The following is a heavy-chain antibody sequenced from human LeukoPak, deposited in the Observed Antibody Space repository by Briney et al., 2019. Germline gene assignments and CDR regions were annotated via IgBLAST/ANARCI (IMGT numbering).Heavy chain of an antibody. CDR2: IYYSGST. CDR1: GGSICSYY. CDR3: ARDRGGGYVSYYYGMDV. J-gene: IGHJ6*02. V-gene: IGHV4-59*01. D-gene: IGHD5-12*01. Sequence: PSETLSLTCTVSGGSICSYYWSWIRQPPGKGLEWIGYIYYSGSTNYNPSLKSRVTISVDTSKNQFSLKLSSATAADTAVYYCARDRGGGYVSYYYGMDVWGQGTTVTVSS.